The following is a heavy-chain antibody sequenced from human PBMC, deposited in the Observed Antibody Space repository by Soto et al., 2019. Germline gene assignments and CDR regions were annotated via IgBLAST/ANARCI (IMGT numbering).Heavy chain of an antibody. Sequence: QEHLVESGGGLVSPGGSLRLSCGASGFTFSDYFMTWLRQAPGKGPEWVAYISRSGDTIFYPDSVKGRFSVSRDNAKNSMYLQMNSLRLGDTAVYYCARVEWFADLSHQTSTDAFDLWGQGTMVTVSS. CDR2: ISRSGDTI. J-gene: IGHJ3*01. D-gene: IGHD3-10*01. CDR1: GFTFSDYF. CDR3: ARVEWFADLSHQTSTDAFDL. V-gene: IGHV3-11*01.